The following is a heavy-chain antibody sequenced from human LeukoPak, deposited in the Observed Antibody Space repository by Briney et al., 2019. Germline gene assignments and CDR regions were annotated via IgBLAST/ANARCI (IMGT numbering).Heavy chain of an antibody. V-gene: IGHV3-48*03. Sequence: PGGSLRLSCAASGFTFSSYEMNWVRQAPGKGLEWVSYISSSGSTIYYADSVKGRFTISRDNSKNTLYLQMNSLRAEDTAVYYCAKAAAPRGYDSSGYSYYYYYMDVWGKGTTVTISS. CDR2: ISSSGSTI. CDR3: AKAAAPRGYDSSGYSYYYYYMDV. D-gene: IGHD3-22*01. CDR1: GFTFSSYE. J-gene: IGHJ6*03.